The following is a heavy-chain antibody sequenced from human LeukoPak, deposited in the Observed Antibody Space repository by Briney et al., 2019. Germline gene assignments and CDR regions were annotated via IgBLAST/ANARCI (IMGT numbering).Heavy chain of an antibody. CDR2: MYSGGST. V-gene: IGHV3-53*04. Sequence: PGGSLRLSCAASGFTVTTNYMSWVRQAPGKGLEWVSVMYSGGSTYYADSVKGRFTISRHNSKNTLYLQMDSLRDEDTAVYYCARGDFLSGYYTGLYWGQGTLVTVSS. CDR3: ARGDFLSGYYTGLY. J-gene: IGHJ4*02. D-gene: IGHD3-3*01. CDR1: GFTVTTNY.